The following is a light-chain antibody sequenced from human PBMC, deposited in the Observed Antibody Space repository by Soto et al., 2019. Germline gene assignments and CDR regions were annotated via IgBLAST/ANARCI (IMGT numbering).Light chain of an antibody. CDR3: QQYDTYWT. V-gene: IGKV1-5*01. CDR1: QSITTW. CDR2: DAS. Sequence: DIQMTQSPSTVSASVGDSVTITCRASQSITTWLAWYQQKPGKAPNLLIYDASTLERGVPSRFSGSRSGTEFTPTISSLQPDDIATYYCQQYDTYWTFGQGTRWIS. J-gene: IGKJ1*01.